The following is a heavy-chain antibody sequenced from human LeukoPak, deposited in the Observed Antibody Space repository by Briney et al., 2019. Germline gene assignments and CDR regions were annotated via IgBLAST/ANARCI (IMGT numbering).Heavy chain of an antibody. V-gene: IGHV4-30-4*01. D-gene: IGHD4-17*01. CDR3: AGCGDFDY. J-gene: IGHJ4*02. Sequence: PSQTLSLTCTISGVSITSGDCYWSWIRQPPGKGLEWVGFSYYSGGTYYNPSLKSRVTISLDTSKNRFSLRLTSVTAADTAVYYCAGCGDFDYWGQGTLVTVSS. CDR1: GVSITSGDCY. CDR2: SYYSGGT.